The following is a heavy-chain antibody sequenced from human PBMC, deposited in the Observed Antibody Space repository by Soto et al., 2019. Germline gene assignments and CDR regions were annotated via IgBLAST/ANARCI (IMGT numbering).Heavy chain of an antibody. Sequence: EVQLVESGGGLVQPGGSLRLSCAASGFTFSSYWMHWVRQAPGKGLVWVSRINSDGSSTSYADSVKGRFTISRDNAKNPLYLQMTSLRAEDTAVYYCARGSWSSSGYYYVDYWAREPWSPSPQ. D-gene: IGHD3-22*01. CDR1: GFTFSSYW. J-gene: IGHJ4*02. CDR3: ARGSWSSSGYYYVDY. V-gene: IGHV3-74*01. CDR2: INSDGSST.